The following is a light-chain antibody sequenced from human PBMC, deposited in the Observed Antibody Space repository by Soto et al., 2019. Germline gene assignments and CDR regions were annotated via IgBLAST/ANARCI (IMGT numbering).Light chain of an antibody. CDR1: QSITIS. CDR3: QQTYSTPYT. V-gene: IGKV1-39*01. Sequence: DIQMTQSPSSLSASVGDRVTITCRASQSITISLHWYQQKPGKAPKLLIYAASTLPSGVPSRFSGSGSGTDFTLTISSLQPEDFAPYYCQQTYSTPYTFGQGTRLEIK. J-gene: IGKJ2*01. CDR2: AAS.